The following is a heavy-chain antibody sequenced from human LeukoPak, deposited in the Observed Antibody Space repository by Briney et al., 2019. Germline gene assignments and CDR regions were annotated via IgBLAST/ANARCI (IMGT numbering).Heavy chain of an antibody. V-gene: IGHV3-7*01. CDR3: ATKEPSASGWSY. J-gene: IGHJ4*02. Sequence: GGSLRLSCAASGFTFNRDWTAWVRQAPGKGLEWVANIKEDGSEKNYVDAVKGRFTISRDNAVNSVYLQMNDLRAEDTGVYYCATKEPSASGWSYWGQGTLVTVSS. CDR1: GFTFNRDW. CDR2: IKEDGSEK. D-gene: IGHD6-19*01.